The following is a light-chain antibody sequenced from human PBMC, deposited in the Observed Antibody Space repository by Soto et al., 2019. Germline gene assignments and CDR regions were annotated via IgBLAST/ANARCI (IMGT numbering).Light chain of an antibody. J-gene: IGKJ4*01. Sequence: DIVMTQSPDSLAVSLGERATINCKSSQSVLYSSNNKNYLAWYQQKPGQPPKLLIYWASTRESGVPDRFSGSGSGTDFTLTISSLQADDVAVYYCQQYYSTPPLTFGGGTKVEIK. CDR2: WAS. CDR1: QSVLYSSNNKNY. V-gene: IGKV4-1*01. CDR3: QQYYSTPPLT.